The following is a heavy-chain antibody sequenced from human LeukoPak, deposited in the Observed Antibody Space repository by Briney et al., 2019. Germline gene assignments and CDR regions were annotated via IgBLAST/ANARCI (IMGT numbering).Heavy chain of an antibody. V-gene: IGHV3-48*01. CDR2: ISSSSSSTI. J-gene: IGHJ5*02. D-gene: IGHD4-17*01. CDR1: GFTFSSYS. CDR3: ASEGGYGDYGWFDP. Sequence: GGSLRLSCAASGFTFSSYSMNWVRQAPGKGLEWVSYISSSSSSTIYYADSVKGRFTISRDNAKNSLYLQMNSLRAEDTAVYYCASEGGYGDYGWFDPWGQGTLVTVSS.